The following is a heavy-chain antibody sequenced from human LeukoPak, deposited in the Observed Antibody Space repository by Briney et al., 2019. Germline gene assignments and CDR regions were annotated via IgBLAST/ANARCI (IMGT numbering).Heavy chain of an antibody. CDR1: GFTFSSYA. Sequence: GGSLRLSCAASGFTFSSYAVSWVRQAPGKGLEWVSAISGSGGSTYYADSVKGRFTISRDNSKNTLYLQMNSLRAEDTAVYYCAKDSGMGTVLLWFGELDYWGQGTLVTVSS. D-gene: IGHD3-10*01. J-gene: IGHJ4*02. CDR3: AKDSGMGTVLLWFGELDY. V-gene: IGHV3-23*01. CDR2: ISGSGGST.